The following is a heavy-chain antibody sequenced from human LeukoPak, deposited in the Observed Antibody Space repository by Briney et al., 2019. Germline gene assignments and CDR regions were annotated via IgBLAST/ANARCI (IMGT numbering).Heavy chain of an antibody. D-gene: IGHD2-15*01. Sequence: AGESLRLSCAASGFIFSSYAMSWVRQAPGKGLEWVSAISGSGGTTYYADSVKGRFTISRDNSKNTLYLQMNSLRAEDTAVYYCAKGSPQGVVVVATTLYFDYWGQGTLVTVSS. CDR2: ISGSGGTT. CDR3: AKGSPQGVVVVATTLYFDY. J-gene: IGHJ4*02. V-gene: IGHV3-23*01. CDR1: GFIFSSYA.